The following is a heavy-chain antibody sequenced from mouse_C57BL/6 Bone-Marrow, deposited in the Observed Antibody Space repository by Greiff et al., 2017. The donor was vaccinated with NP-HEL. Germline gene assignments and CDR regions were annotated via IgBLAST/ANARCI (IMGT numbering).Heavy chain of an antibody. J-gene: IGHJ3*01. CDR2: IDPSDSYT. Sequence: QVQLQQPGAELVRPGTSVKLSCKASGYTFTSYWMHWVKQRPGQGLEWIGVIDPSDSYTNYNQKFKGKATLTVDTSSSTAYMQLSSLTSEDSAVYYWARGLTGTWNFAYWGQGTLVTVSA. CDR1: GYTFTSYW. V-gene: IGHV1-59*01. CDR3: ARGLTGTWNFAY. D-gene: IGHD4-1*01.